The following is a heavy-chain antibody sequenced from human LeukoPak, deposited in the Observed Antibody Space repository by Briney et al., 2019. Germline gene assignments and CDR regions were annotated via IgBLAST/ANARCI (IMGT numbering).Heavy chain of an antibody. CDR3: ARSGIVVVPAATWFDP. J-gene: IGHJ5*02. V-gene: IGHV4-4*07. CDR2: IYTSGST. CDR1: GGSISSYY. Sequence: SETLSLTCTVSGGSISSYYWSWIRQPAGKGLEWIGRIYTSGSTNYNPSLKSRVTMSVDTSKNQFSLKLSSVTAADTAVYYCARSGIVVVPAATWFDPGAREPWSPSPQ. D-gene: IGHD2-2*01.